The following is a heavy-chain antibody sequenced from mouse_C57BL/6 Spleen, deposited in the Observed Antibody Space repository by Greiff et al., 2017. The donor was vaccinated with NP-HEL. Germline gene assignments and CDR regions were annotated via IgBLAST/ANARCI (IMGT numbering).Heavy chain of an antibody. J-gene: IGHJ4*01. CDR1: GYTFTSYW. CDR3: ARRNYGSIPYAMDY. Sequence: QVHVKQPGAELVMPGASVKLSCKASGYTFTSYWMHWVKQRPGQGLEWIGEIDPSDSYTNYNQKFKGKSTLTVDKSSSTAYMQLSSLTSEDSAVYYCARRNYGSIPYAMDYWGQGTSVTVSS. CDR2: IDPSDSYT. V-gene: IGHV1-69*01. D-gene: IGHD1-1*01.